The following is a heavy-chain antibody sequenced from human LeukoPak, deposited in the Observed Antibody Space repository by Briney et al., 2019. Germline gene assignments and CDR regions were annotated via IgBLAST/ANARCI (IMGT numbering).Heavy chain of an antibody. V-gene: IGHV4-59*08. D-gene: IGHD3-10*01. CDR3: ARRTRGSGSYLY. CDR2: IYYSGST. CDR1: GGSIISYY. Sequence: PSETLSLTCTVSGGSIISYYWSWIRQPPRRGLEGRGYIYYSGSTNYNPSLKSRVTISVDTSKTQCCLKLSSVTAADTAVYYCARRTRGSGSYLYWGQGTLVTVSS. J-gene: IGHJ4*02.